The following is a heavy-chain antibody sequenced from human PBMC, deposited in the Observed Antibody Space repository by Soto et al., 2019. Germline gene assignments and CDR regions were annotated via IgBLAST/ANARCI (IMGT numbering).Heavy chain of an antibody. J-gene: IGHJ5*02. CDR3: SREVWGGAVRWFGP. CDR2: IYHRGNT. D-gene: IGHD3-16*01. V-gene: IGHV4-4*02. Sequence: QVQLQESGPGLVKPSGTLSLTCAVSGGAISSSNWWSWVRQPPGKGLEWIGGIYHRGNTNYHPALKSRVILAVDKSRAQFSLKLSSVTAADTAVYYCSREVWGGAVRWFGPWGQGTLVTVSS. CDR1: GGAISSSNW.